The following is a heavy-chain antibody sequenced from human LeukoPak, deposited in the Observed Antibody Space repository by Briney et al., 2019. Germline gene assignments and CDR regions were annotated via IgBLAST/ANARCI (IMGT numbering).Heavy chain of an antibody. Sequence: SQTLSLTCAVSGGSISSGGYSWSWIRQPPGKGLEWIGYIYHSGSTYYNPSLKSRVTISVDRSKNQFSLKLSSVPAAATAVYYCARAGLRSNYDILTGYYIPDAFDIWGQGTMVTVSS. CDR3: ARAGLRSNYDILTGYYIPDAFDI. V-gene: IGHV4-30-2*01. CDR1: GGSISSGGYS. CDR2: IYHSGST. J-gene: IGHJ3*02. D-gene: IGHD3-9*01.